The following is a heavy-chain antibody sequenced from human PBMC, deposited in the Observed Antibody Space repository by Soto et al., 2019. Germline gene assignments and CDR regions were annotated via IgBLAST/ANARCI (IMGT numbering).Heavy chain of an antibody. D-gene: IGHD3-16*01. CDR2: ISGSGGST. J-gene: IGHJ6*03. Sequence: EVQLLESGGGLVQPGGSLRLSCAASGFTFSSYAMSWVRQAPGKGLEWVSAISGSGGSTYYADSVKGRFTISRDNSKNTLYLQMNSLRAEDTAVYYCARKGGYYYYMDVWGKGTTVTVSS. CDR3: ARKGGYYYYMDV. CDR1: GFTFSSYA. V-gene: IGHV3-23*01.